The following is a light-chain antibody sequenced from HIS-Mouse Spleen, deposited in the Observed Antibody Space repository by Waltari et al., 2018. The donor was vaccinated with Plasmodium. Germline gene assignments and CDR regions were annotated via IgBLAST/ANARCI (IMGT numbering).Light chain of an antibody. CDR2: EVS. V-gene: IGLV2-14*01. J-gene: IGLJ2*01. CDR1: SSTAGGYNI. Sequence: QSALTPPAPVSGSPGKTITTPCTGTSSTAGGYNIVPWYQQHPGKAPNLVIYEVSTRPSGVSHRFSASTSGNTASLTFSGLQAEDEADYYCSSYPSSSTRVFGGGTKLTVL. CDR3: SSYPSSSTRV.